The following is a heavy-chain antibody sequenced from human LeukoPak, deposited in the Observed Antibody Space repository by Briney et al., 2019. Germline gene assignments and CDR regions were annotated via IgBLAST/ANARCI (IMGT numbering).Heavy chain of an antibody. J-gene: IGHJ6*02. CDR1: GGSFSGYY. D-gene: IGHD5-18*01. V-gene: IGHV4-34*01. Sequence: SETLSLTCAVYGGSFSGYYWSWIRQPPGKGLEWIGEINHSGSTNYNPSLKSRVTISVDTSKNQFSLKLSSVTAADTAVYYCARVVPRGYSYGPYGMDVWGQGTTVTVSS. CDR3: ARVVPRGYSYGPYGMDV. CDR2: INHSGST.